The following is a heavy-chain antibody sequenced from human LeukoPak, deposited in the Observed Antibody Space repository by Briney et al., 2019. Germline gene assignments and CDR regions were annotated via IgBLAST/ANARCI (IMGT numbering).Heavy chain of an antibody. CDR3: ARCPVGPTPGGAFDI. Sequence: ASVKVPCKASGYTFTGYHIHWVRQAPGQGPEWMGWINPNTGGTNYAQKFQGRVTMTRDTSISTAYMELSSLSSDDTAVYYCARCPVGPTPGGAFDIWGQGTMVTVSS. J-gene: IGHJ3*02. V-gene: IGHV1-2*02. CDR1: GYTFTGYH. D-gene: IGHD1-26*01. CDR2: INPNTGGT.